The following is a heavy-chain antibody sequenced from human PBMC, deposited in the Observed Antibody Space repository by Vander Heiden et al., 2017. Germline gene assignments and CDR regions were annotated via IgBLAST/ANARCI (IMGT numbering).Heavy chain of an antibody. CDR2: IWFDGSKE. D-gene: IGHD4-17*01. V-gene: IGHV3-33*01. J-gene: IGHJ3*02. Sequence: QVQLVESGGGAVQPGTSLSLSCAPSGFMFSGYGMHWIRQAPGKGLEWVAVIWFDGSKEYYADPVKGRFTISRDNSKSMLYLQMNTLRAEDTAVYYCARFNGNYAAFDIWGQGTMVTVSS. CDR3: ARFNGNYAAFDI. CDR1: GFMFSGYG.